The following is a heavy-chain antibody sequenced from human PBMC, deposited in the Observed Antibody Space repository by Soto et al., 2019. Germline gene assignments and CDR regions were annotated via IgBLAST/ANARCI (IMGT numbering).Heavy chain of an antibody. D-gene: IGHD3-10*01. CDR1: GFTFSDYY. J-gene: IGHJ6*02. V-gene: IGHV3-11*06. CDR2: ISSSSSYT. CDR3: ARPRVRDYYYGMDV. Sequence: PGGSLRLSCAASGFTFSDYYMSWIRQAPGKGLEWVSYISSSSSYTNYADSVKGRFTISRDNAKNSLYLQMNSLRAEDTAVYYCARPRVRDYYYGMDVWGQGPTVTVSS.